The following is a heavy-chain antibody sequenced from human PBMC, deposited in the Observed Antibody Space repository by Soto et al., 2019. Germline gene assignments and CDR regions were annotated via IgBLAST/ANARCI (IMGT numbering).Heavy chain of an antibody. CDR2: ISSSSSTI. CDR3: ARDRRWLSGSYNWFDP. CDR1: GFTFSSYS. D-gene: IGHD1-26*01. J-gene: IGHJ5*02. Sequence: GGSLRLSCAASGFTFSSYSMNWVRQAPGKGLEWVSYISSSSSTIYYADSVKGRFTISRDNAKNSLYLQMNSLRDEDTAVYYCARDRRWLSGSYNWFDPWGQGTLVTVSS. V-gene: IGHV3-48*02.